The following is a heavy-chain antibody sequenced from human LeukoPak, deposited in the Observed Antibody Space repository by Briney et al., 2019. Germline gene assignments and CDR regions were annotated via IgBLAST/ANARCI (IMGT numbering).Heavy chain of an antibody. J-gene: IGHJ6*02. CDR2: ISTYTGNT. CDR3: ARDCSSTSCYYGMDV. Sequence: ASVKVSCKASGYSFRRYSISWVRQAPGQGLEWMGWISTYTGNTNYAREFQGRVTMTTDTSTSTAYMELRSLRSDDTAVYYCARDCSSTSCYYGMDVWGQGTTVTVSS. CDR1: GYSFRRYS. V-gene: IGHV1-18*01. D-gene: IGHD2-2*01.